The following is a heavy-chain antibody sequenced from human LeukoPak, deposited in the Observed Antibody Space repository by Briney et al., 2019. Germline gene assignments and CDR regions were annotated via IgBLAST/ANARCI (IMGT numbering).Heavy chain of an antibody. D-gene: IGHD6-25*01. CDR1: GYSFTSYW. J-gene: IGHJ5*02. V-gene: IGHV5-51*01. CDR3: ARGGNIAARPNNWFDP. CDR2: IYPGDSDT. Sequence: GESLKISCKGSGYSFTSYWIGWVRQMPGKGLEWMGIIYPGDSDTRYSPSFQGQVTISADRSISTAYLQWSSLEASDTAMYYCARGGNIAARPNNWFDPWGQGTLVTVSS.